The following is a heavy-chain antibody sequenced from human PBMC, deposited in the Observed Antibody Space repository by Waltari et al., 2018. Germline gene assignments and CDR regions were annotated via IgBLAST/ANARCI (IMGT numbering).Heavy chain of an antibody. V-gene: IGHV3-21*01. CDR1: GFTFSSYS. J-gene: IGHJ6*03. CDR2: ISSSSSYI. CDR3: ARDAGYYMDV. Sequence: EVQLVESGGGLVKPGGSLRLSCAASGFTFSSYSMNWVRQAPGKGLEGVSSISSSSSYIYYAASVKGRFTISRDNAKNSLYLQMNSLRAEDTAVYYCARDAGYYMDVWGKGTTVTVSS.